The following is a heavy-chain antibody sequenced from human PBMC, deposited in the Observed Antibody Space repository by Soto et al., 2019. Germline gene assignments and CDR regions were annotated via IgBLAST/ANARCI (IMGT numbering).Heavy chain of an antibody. CDR3: ARGGFEAIRFLEFYYYGMDV. CDR2: FDPEDGET. Sequence: GASVKVSCKVSGYTLTELSMHWVRQAPGKGLEWMGGFDPEDGETIYAQKFQGRVTMTEDTSTDTAYMELSSLRSEDTAVYYCARGGFEAIRFLEFYYYGMDVWGQGTTVTVSS. J-gene: IGHJ6*02. V-gene: IGHV1-24*01. CDR1: GYTLTELS. D-gene: IGHD3-3*01.